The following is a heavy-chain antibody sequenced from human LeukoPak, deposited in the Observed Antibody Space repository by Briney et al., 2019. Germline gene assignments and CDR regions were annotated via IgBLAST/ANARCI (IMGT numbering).Heavy chain of an antibody. CDR2: IIPIFGTA. D-gene: IGHD5-12*01. CDR3: ARVGVDIVATFMGSFDY. Sequence: GASVKVSCKASGYTFTSYAISWVRQAPGQGLEWMGGIIPIFGTANYAQKFQGRVTITTDESTSTAYMELSSLRSEDTAVYYCARVGVDIVATFMGSFDYWGQGTLVTVSS. V-gene: IGHV1-69*05. J-gene: IGHJ4*02. CDR1: GYTFTSYA.